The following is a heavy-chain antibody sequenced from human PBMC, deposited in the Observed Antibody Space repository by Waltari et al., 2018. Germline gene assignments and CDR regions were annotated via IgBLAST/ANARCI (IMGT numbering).Heavy chain of an antibody. CDR3: ARVYGLAPEGVQYFDL. J-gene: IGHJ2*01. V-gene: IGHV3-20*01. Sequence: EVQLVESGGGVVRPGGSLGLSCAASGFTFDDYGMSWVRQAPGKGLEWVSGINWNGGSTGYADSVKGRFTISRDNAKNSLYLQMNSLRAEDTALYHCARVYGLAPEGVQYFDLWGRGTLVTVSS. CDR2: INWNGGST. D-gene: IGHD3-10*01. CDR1: GFTFDDYG.